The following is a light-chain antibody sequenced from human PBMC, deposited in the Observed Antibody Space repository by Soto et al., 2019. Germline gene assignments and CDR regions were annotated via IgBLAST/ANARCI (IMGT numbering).Light chain of an antibody. V-gene: IGKV3D-15*01. J-gene: IGKJ4*01. CDR3: QQYNNWPLT. Sequence: EMVMTQSPATLSVSPGERATLSCRASQTVTDNLAWYQQKPGQAPRLLLYRATVRATGIPARFSGSGSGTQFTLTVSSLQSEDFAVYYCQQYNNWPLTFGGGTKVDIK. CDR2: RAT. CDR1: QTVTDN.